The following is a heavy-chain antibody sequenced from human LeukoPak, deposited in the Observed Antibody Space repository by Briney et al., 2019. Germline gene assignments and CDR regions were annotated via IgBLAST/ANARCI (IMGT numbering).Heavy chain of an antibody. D-gene: IGHD6-6*01. CDR3: ARERYSSSSDCLDY. CDR2: ISSNGGST. V-gene: IGHV3-64*04. CDR1: GFTFSSYA. J-gene: IGHJ4*02. Sequence: PGGSLRLSCSASGFTFSSYAVHWVRQAPGKGLEYVSAISSNGGSTYYADSVKGRFTISRDNSKNTLYLQMNSLRAEDTAVYYCARERYSSSSDCLDYWGQGTLVTVSS.